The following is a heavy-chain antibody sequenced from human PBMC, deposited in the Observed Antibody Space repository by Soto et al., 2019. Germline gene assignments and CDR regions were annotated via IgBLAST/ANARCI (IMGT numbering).Heavy chain of an antibody. Sequence: QVQLVESGGGVVQPGRSLRLSCAASGFTFSSYGMHWVRQAPGKGLEWVAVIWYDGSNKYYADYVKGRFTISRDTSKNTLFLQMNSLRAEAMAVYYWPRNNPGYYSMDVWGQGTRVTVPS. CDR3: PRNNPGYYSMDV. CDR2: IWYDGSNK. D-gene: IGHD1-20*01. V-gene: IGHV3-33*01. CDR1: GFTFSSYG. J-gene: IGHJ6*02.